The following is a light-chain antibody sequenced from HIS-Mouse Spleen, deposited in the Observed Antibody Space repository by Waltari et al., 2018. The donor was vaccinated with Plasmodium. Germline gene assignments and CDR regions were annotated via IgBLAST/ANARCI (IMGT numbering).Light chain of an antibody. CDR2: AAS. CDR3: QQNYNTWT. J-gene: IGKJ1*01. V-gene: IGKV1-39*01. Sequence: LQVTQSPSSLSASVGDRVTITCRASQSISSYLNWYQQKPGKAPKLLIYAASSLQSGVPSRFSGSGSGTDFTLTISSLQPEDFATYYCQQNYNTWTFGQGTKVEIK. CDR1: QSISSY.